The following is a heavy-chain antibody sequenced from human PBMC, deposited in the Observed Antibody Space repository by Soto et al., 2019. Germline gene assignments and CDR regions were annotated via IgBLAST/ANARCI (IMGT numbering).Heavy chain of an antibody. D-gene: IGHD4-4*01. CDR2: INHSGST. CDR3: ARFPERNSYYYYYYGMDV. Sequence: PSETLSLTCAVYGGSFSGYYWSWIRQPPGKGLEWIGEINHSGSTNYNPSLKSRVTISVDTSKNQFSLKLSSVTAADTAVYYCARFPERNSYYYYYYGMDVWGQGTTVTVSS. V-gene: IGHV4-34*01. J-gene: IGHJ6*02. CDR1: GGSFSGYY.